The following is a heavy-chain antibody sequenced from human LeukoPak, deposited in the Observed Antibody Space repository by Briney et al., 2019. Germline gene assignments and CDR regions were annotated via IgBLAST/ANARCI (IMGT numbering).Heavy chain of an antibody. J-gene: IGHJ4*02. CDR1: GFTFSSYA. CDR2: ISGSGGCT. V-gene: IGHV3-23*01. D-gene: IGHD6-13*01. Sequence: GGSLGLSCAASGFTFSSYAMSWVRQAPGKGLEWVSAISGSGGCTYYADSVKGRFTISRDNSKNTLYLQMNSLRAEDTAVYYCAKIWGSSSWYYFDYWGQGTLVTVSS. CDR3: AKIWGSSSWYYFDY.